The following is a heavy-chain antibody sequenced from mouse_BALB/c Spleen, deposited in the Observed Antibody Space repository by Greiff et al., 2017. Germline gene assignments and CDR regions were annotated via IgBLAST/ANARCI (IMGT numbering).Heavy chain of an antibody. V-gene: IGHV1-7*01. CDR2: INPSTGYT. J-gene: IGHJ2*01. Sequence: VQLQQSGAELAKPGASVKMSCKASGYTFTSYWMHWVKQRPGQGLEWIGYINPSTGYTEYNQKFKDKATLTADKSSSTAYMQLSSLTSEDSAVYYCARLEGGYYFDYWGQGTTLTVSS. CDR3: ARLEGGYYFDY. CDR1: GYTFTSYW.